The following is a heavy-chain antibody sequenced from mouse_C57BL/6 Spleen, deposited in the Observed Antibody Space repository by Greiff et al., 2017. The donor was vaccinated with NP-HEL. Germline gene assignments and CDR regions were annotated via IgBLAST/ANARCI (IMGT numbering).Heavy chain of an antibody. CDR2: LLPGSGST. J-gene: IGHJ4*01. CDR3: ARSLYDYDEGGGYAMDY. Sequence: QVQLQQSGAELMKPGASVKLSCKATGYTFTGYWIEWVKQRPGHGLEWIGELLPGSGSTNYNEKFKGKATFTADTSSNTAYMQLSSLTTEDSAIYYCARSLYDYDEGGGYAMDYWGQGTSVTVSS. D-gene: IGHD2-4*01. V-gene: IGHV1-9*01. CDR1: GYTFTGYW.